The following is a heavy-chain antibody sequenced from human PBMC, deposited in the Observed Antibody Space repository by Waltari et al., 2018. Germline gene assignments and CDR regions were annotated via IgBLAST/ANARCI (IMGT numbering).Heavy chain of an antibody. CDR1: GGTFSSSG. CDR2: MAPMFDIT. D-gene: IGHD3-10*01. V-gene: IGHV1-69*04. CDR3: AGFGGIRTWFESSRLKGWVDS. Sequence: QVQLVQSGAEVKKPGSSVKVSCKASGGTFSSSGIGWVCQAPGQGLEWLGRMAPMFDITNYGHRFQGRVTVNVDKSTSTVYVELSRLRAEDTAVYYGAGFGGIRTWFESSRLKGWVDSWGQGTLVTVSS. J-gene: IGHJ5*01.